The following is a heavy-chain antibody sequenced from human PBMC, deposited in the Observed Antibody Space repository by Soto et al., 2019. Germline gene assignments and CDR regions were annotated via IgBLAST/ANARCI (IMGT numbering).Heavy chain of an antibody. CDR3: ARDPGLYYDFWSGYSSPYYGMDV. V-gene: IGHV3-53*01. CDR2: IYSGGST. D-gene: IGHD3-3*01. Sequence: GGSLRLSCAASGFTVSSNCMSWVRQAPGKGLEWVSVIYSGGSTYYADSVKGRFTISRDNSKNTLYLQMNSLRAEDTAVYYCARDPGLYYDFWSGYSSPYYGMDVWGQGTTVTVSS. J-gene: IGHJ6*02. CDR1: GFTVSSNC.